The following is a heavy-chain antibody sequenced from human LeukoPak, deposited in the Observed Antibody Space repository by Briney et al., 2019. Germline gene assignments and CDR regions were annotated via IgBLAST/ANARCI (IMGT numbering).Heavy chain of an antibody. Sequence: GGSLRLSCAVSGFTFSICAMSGVRQAPGKGREWVSGIRGSGAGTYYAASVKGRFTISRDNAEQSLYLRMNRLRADDKAVYYCARDGLEGGATGWYFDLWGRGPLVTVSS. J-gene: IGHJ2*01. V-gene: IGHV3-23*01. D-gene: IGHD1-26*01. CDR1: GFTFSICA. CDR2: IRGSGAGT. CDR3: ARDGLEGGATGWYFDL.